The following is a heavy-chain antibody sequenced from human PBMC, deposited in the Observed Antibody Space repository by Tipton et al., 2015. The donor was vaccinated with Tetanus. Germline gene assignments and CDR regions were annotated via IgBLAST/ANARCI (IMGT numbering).Heavy chain of an antibody. CDR1: GFTFPQFA. V-gene: IGHV3-23*04. CDR2: IGGVYGET. J-gene: IGHJ4*02. D-gene: IGHD2-15*01. Sequence: VQLVQSGGGVVQPGGSLRLSCAASGFTFPQFAMTWVRQAPGKGLEWVSSIGGVYGETYYADSMKGRFTISRDNSENTLYLQMNSLRAEDTAIYYCAKVDMGSAPTRGYFDFWGQGTLVTVSS. CDR3: AKVDMGSAPTRGYFDF.